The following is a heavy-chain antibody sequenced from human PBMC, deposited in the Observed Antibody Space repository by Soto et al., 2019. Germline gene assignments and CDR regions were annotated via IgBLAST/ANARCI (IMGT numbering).Heavy chain of an antibody. J-gene: IGHJ6*03. Sequence: GGSLRLSCAASGFTFDDYAMHWVRQAPGKGLEWVSGISWNSGSIGYADSVKGRFTISRDNAKNSLYLQMNSLRAEDTALYYCAKGSGPSPNYYYYMDVWGKGTTVTVSS. CDR2: ISWNSGSI. D-gene: IGHD3-10*01. CDR3: AKGSGPSPNYYYYMDV. V-gene: IGHV3-9*01. CDR1: GFTFDDYA.